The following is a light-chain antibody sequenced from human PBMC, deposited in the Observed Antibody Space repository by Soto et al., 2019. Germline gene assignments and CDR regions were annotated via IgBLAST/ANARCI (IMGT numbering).Light chain of an antibody. V-gene: IGKV3-20*01. CDR3: QQYGSSPFT. CDR1: PRISGY. J-gene: IGKJ3*01. CDR2: DAS. Sequence: IGCTQSPATLPFSPGERGTLSRRASPRISGYFAWYQPKPGQAPRLLIYDASNRATGIPDRFSGSGSGTDFTLTISRLEPEDFAVYYCQQYGSSPFTFGPGTKVDIK.